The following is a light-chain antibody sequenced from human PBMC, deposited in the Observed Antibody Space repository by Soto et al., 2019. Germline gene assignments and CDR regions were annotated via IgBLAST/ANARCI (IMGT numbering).Light chain of an antibody. Sequence: QSVLTQPASASGSPGQSITISCTGTASDLGAYKYVSWYQQHPDKAPKLILYEVSRRPSGVSNRFSGSKSGNTASLTISGLLAEDEADYSCSSYTNTSTLVFGTGTKLTVL. CDR3: SSYTNTSTLV. V-gene: IGLV2-14*03. J-gene: IGLJ1*01. CDR2: EVS. CDR1: ASDLGAYKY.